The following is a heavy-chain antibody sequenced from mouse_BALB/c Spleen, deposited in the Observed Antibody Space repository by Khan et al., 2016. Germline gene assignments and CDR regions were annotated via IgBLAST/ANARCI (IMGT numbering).Heavy chain of an antibody. CDR1: GYTFTTAG. J-gene: IGHJ1*01. D-gene: IGHD2-1*01. CDR3: ARCGNFFHWYFDV. Sequence: QIQLVQSGPELKKPGETVRISCKASGYTFTTAGMQWVQKMPGKGLKWIGWINTHSGVPKYAEDFKGRFAFYLEPSASTAYLQISNLKNDDTATYFCARCGNFFHWYFDVCGAGTTVTVSS. CDR2: INTHSGVP. V-gene: IGHV9-4*02.